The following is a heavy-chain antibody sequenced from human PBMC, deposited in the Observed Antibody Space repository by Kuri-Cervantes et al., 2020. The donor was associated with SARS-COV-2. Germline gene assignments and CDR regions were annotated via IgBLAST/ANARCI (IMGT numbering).Heavy chain of an antibody. CDR1: GGSFSGYY. Sequence: SETLSLTCAVYGGSFSGYYWSWIRQPPGKGLEWIGEINHSGSTNYNPSLKSRVTISVDTSKNQFSLKLSSVTAADTAVYYCARGIEIAALGTYWFDPWGQGTLVTVSS. V-gene: IGHV4-34*01. CDR3: ARGIEIAALGTYWFDP. J-gene: IGHJ5*02. CDR2: INHSGST. D-gene: IGHD6-6*01.